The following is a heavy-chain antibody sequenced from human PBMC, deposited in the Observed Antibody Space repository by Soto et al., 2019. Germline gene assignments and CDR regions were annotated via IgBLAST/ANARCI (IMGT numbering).Heavy chain of an antibody. D-gene: IGHD4-17*01. J-gene: IGHJ5*02. V-gene: IGHV4-61*01. CDR1: GGSVSSGSYY. CDR3: ARDKGYGDYGNWFDP. Sequence: QVQLQESGPGLVKPSETLSLTCTVSGGSVSSGSYYWSWIRQPPGKGLERIGYIYYSGSTNYNPSLKSRVTISVDTSKNQFSLKLSSVTAADTAVYYCARDKGYGDYGNWFDPWGQGTLVTVSS. CDR2: IYYSGST.